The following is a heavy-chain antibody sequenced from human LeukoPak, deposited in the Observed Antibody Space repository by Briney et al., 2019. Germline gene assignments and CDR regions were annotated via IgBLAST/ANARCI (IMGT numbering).Heavy chain of an antibody. CDR2: INHSGST. CDR3: ARSGFGYYYYYMDV. V-gene: IGHV4-34*01. Sequence: SETLSLTCAVYGGSFSGYYWSWIRQPPGKGLEWIGEINHSGSTNYNPSLKSRVTISVDTSKNQFSLKLSSVTAADTAVYYCARSGFGYYYYYMDVWGKGTTVTISS. CDR1: GGSFSGYY. J-gene: IGHJ6*03. D-gene: IGHD3-16*01.